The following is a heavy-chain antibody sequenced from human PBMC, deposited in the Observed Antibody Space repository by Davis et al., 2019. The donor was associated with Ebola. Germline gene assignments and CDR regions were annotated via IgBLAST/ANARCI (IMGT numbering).Heavy chain of an antibody. Sequence: PGGSLRLSCATSGFTFSDFPMHRVRQAPGRGLEWVAFIRYDGSTEFYADSVKGRFTISRDNSKNTLYLQMNSLRAEDTAVYYCATDPYGGNPQSADYWGQGSLVTVSS. CDR1: GFTFSDFP. V-gene: IGHV3-30*02. D-gene: IGHD3-16*01. J-gene: IGHJ4*02. CDR3: ATDPYGGNPQSADY. CDR2: IRYDGSTE.